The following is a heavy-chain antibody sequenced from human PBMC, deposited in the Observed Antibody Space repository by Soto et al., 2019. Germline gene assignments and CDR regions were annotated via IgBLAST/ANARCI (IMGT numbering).Heavy chain of an antibody. CDR2: INPSGGST. CDR3: ASVGSGSSLGY. CDR1: GYTFTSYY. J-gene: IGHJ4*02. Sequence: QVQLVQSGAEVKKPGASVKVSCKASGYTFTSYYMHWVRQAPGQGLAWMGIINPSGGSTSYAQKFQCRVTMTRDTTTSTVYMELSSLRSEDTAVYYCASVGSGSSLGYWGQGTLVTVSS. D-gene: IGHD3-10*01. V-gene: IGHV1-46*01.